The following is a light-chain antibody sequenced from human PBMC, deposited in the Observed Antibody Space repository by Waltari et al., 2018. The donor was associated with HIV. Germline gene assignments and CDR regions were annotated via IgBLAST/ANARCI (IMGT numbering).Light chain of an antibody. CDR1: NGAVMNYNS. V-gene: IGLV2-11*01. CDR3: CSYTGNSWV. J-gene: IGLJ3*02. CDR2: DVN. Sequence: QSALTQTRSVSGSPGQAVTLSCLGPNGAVMNYNSLSWYQHHPDSAPKLIIFDVNKRPSGVPDRFSGSKSGNTASLTISGLHPEDEAHYYCCSYTGNSWVFGVRTTLTVL.